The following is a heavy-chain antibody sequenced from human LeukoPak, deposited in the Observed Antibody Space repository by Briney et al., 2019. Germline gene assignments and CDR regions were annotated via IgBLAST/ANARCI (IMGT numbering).Heavy chain of an antibody. D-gene: IGHD3-22*01. J-gene: IGHJ4*02. V-gene: IGHV3-48*03. CDR3: ASPQYYYDSSGYSYYFDY. CDR2: ISSSGSTI. CDR1: GFTFSSYE. Sequence: GGSLRLSCAASGFTFSSYEMNWVRQAPGKGLEWVSYISSSGSTIYYADSVEGRFTISRDNAKNSLYLQMNSLRAEDTAVYYCASPQYYYDSSGYSYYFDYWGQGTLVTVSS.